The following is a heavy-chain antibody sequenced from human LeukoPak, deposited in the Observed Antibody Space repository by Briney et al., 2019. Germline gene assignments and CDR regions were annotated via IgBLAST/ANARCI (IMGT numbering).Heavy chain of an antibody. CDR1: GDSIRTTSF. V-gene: IGHV4-39*01. CDR3: ARRGGHSWDVGNWFDP. CDR2: ASYSGIN. D-gene: IGHD6-13*01. J-gene: IGHJ5*02. Sequence: SETLSLTCLVSGDSIRTTSFWGWIRQPPGMGLEWIASASYSGINYYNPSLRSRVIVSADTSKNQFSLRLTSVTAADTAVYYCARRGGHSWDVGNWFDPWGRGILVTVSS.